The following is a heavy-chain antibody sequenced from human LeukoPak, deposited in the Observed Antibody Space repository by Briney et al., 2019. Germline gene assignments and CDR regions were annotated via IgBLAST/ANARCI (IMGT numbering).Heavy chain of an antibody. CDR1: GGSFSGYY. V-gene: IGHV4-34*01. CDR3: ARRAGFDYYYYGMDV. J-gene: IGHJ6*02. CDR2: INHSGST. D-gene: IGHD3-3*01. Sequence: PSETLSLTCAVYGGSFSGYYWSWIRQPPGKGPEWIGEINHSGSTNCNPSLKSRVTISVDTSKNQFSLKLSSVTAADTAVYYCARRAGFDYYYYGMDVWGQGTTVTVSS.